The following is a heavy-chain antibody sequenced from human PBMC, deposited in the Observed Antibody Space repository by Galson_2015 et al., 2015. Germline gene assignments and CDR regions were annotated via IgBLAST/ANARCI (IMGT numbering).Heavy chain of an antibody. J-gene: IGHJ3*02. CDR1: GYSFTSYW. D-gene: IGHD2-2*01. CDR3: ASSRYCSSTSCYAPFAFDI. Sequence: QSGAEVKKPGESLKISCTGSGYSFTSYWIGWVRQMPGKGLEWMGIIYPGDSDTRYSPSFQGQVTISADKSISTAYLQWSSLKASDTAMYYCASSRYCSSTSCYAPFAFDIWGQGTMVTVSS. V-gene: IGHV5-51*01. CDR2: IYPGDSDT.